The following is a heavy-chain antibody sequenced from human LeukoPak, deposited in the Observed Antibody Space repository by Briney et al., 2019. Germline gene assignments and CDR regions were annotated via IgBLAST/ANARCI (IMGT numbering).Heavy chain of an antibody. J-gene: IGHJ4*02. CDR1: GYTFTSYA. CDR3: ARDPCSGGSCYIHPFDY. Sequence: WASVKVSCKASGYTFTSYAMHWVRQAPGQRLEWMGCINAGNGNTKYSQKFQGRVTITRDTSASTAYMELSSLRSEDTAVYYCARDPCSGGSCYIHPFDYWGQGTLVTVSS. D-gene: IGHD2-15*01. CDR2: INAGNGNT. V-gene: IGHV1-3*01.